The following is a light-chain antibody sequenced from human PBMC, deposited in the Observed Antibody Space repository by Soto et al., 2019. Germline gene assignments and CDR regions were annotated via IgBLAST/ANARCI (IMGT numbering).Light chain of an antibody. CDR2: DVS. V-gene: IGLV2-11*01. Sequence: QSALTQPRSVSGSPGQSVTISCTGTSSDVGGYNYVSWYQQFPGKAPKLMIYDVSKRPSGVPDRFSGSKSGNTASLIISGLQAEDEADYYCCSYAGTYPVVFGGGTKVTVL. CDR1: SSDVGGYNY. J-gene: IGLJ2*01. CDR3: CSYAGTYPVV.